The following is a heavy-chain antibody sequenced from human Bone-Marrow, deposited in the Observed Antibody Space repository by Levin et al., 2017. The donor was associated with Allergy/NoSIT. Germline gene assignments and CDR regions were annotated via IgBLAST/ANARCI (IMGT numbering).Heavy chain of an antibody. V-gene: IGHV3-9*01. D-gene: IGHD2-15*01. CDR3: AKDGPTGYCSGGSCFVL. J-gene: IGHJ4*02. Sequence: SCAASGFTFDDYAMHWVRQAPGKGLEWVSGISWNSGSIGYADSVKGRFTISRDNAKNSLYLQMNSLRAEDTALYYCAKDGPTGYCSGGSCFVLWGQGTLVTVSS. CDR2: ISWNSGSI. CDR1: GFTFDDYA.